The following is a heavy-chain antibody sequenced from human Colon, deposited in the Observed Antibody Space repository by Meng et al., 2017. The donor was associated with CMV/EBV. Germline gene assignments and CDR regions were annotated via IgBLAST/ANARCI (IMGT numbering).Heavy chain of an antibody. CDR1: GFTFSSYG. CDR3: ARVVAVVPLAHPTRYYFYAMDV. J-gene: IGHJ6*02. Sequence: GESLKISCAASGFTFSSYGMHWVRQAPGKGLEWVSSISYDSGYIYYADSVKGRFTISRDDAKKSLYLQMNSLRAEDTAVYYCARVVAVVPLAHPTRYYFYAMDVWGQGTTVTVSS. D-gene: IGHD2-15*01. V-gene: IGHV3-21*01. CDR2: ISYDSGYI.